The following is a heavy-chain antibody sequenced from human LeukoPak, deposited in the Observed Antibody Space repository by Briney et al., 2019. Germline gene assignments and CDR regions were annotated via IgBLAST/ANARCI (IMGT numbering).Heavy chain of an antibody. Sequence: GGSLRLSCAASGFTFSSYGMHWVRQAPGKGLEWVAFIRYDGSKKYFADSVKGRFTISRDNSKNTLYLQMNSLRAEDTAVYYCAKDEVRGVIRYWGQGTLVTVSS. CDR2: IRYDGSKK. CDR1: GFTFSSYG. J-gene: IGHJ4*02. CDR3: AKDEVRGVIRY. V-gene: IGHV3-30*02. D-gene: IGHD3-10*01.